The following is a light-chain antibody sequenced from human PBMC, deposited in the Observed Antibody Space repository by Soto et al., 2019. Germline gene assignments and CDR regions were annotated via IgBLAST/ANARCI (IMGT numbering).Light chain of an antibody. CDR3: QHYAISPYT. CDR2: GIS. Sequence: AIQMTQSPSSLSSSVGDTVTFTCRASQTISNGLGWYQQRPGKPPKLLIYGISILQTGVPARFSGSGSGTDFTLTICGLEPEDFATYYCQHYAISPYTFGQGTRLEI. J-gene: IGKJ2*01. V-gene: IGKV1-6*01. CDR1: QTISNG.